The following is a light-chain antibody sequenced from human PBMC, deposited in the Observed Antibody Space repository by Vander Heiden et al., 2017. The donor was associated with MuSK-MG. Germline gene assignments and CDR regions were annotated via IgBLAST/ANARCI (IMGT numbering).Light chain of an antibody. CDR2: RDS. CDR1: NIGSKN. J-gene: IGLJ2*01. Sequence: SYELTQPLSVSVALGQTARITCGGNNIGSKNVYWYQQKPGQATVLVIYRDSNRPSGIPERFSGSNSGNTATLTISRAQAGDEADYYCQVWDSRVVFGGGTKLTVL. CDR3: QVWDSRVV. V-gene: IGLV3-9*01.